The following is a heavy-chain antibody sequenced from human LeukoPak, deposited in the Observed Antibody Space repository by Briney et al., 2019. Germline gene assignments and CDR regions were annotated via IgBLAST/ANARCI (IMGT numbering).Heavy chain of an antibody. CDR1: GYSFSSYS. J-gene: IGHJ4*02. D-gene: IGHD3-3*01. CDR3: ARQYYDFWSGYPRQTYYFDY. CDR2: IYPDGSDT. Sequence: GESLKISCKGLGYSFSSYSIGWVRQMPGKGLEWMGIIYPDGSDTRYSPSFQGQVTISADKSFSTAYLQWSSLKASDTAMYYCARQYYDFWSGYPRQTYYFDYWGQGTLVTVSS. V-gene: IGHV5-51*01.